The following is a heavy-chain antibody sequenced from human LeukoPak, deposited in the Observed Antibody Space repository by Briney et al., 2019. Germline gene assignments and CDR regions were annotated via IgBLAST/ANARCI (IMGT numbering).Heavy chain of an antibody. J-gene: IGHJ6*02. CDR3: ASPPPGPGYYIREVNGMDV. Sequence: ASVTVSCKASGYTFTSYDINWVRQATGQGREGMGWMNPNSGNTGYAQKCQGRVTMTTTPSISTASLELSSLRSDDTAVYYCASPPPGPGYYIREVNGMDVWGQGTTVTVYS. V-gene: IGHV1-8*01. CDR2: MNPNSGNT. CDR1: GYTFTSYD. D-gene: IGHD3-9*01.